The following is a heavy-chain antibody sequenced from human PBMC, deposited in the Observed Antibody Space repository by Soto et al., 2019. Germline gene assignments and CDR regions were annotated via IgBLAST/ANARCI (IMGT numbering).Heavy chain of an antibody. J-gene: IGHJ6*02. Sequence: GASVKVSCKASGGTFSSYAISWVRQAPGQGLEWMGGIIPIFGTANYAQKFQGRVTITADKSTSTAYMELSSLRSEDTAVYYCAREYFIVVVPAAIDYYYGMDVWGQGTTVTVS. D-gene: IGHD2-2*01. CDR1: GGTFSSYA. V-gene: IGHV1-69*06. CDR2: IIPIFGTA. CDR3: AREYFIVVVPAAIDYYYGMDV.